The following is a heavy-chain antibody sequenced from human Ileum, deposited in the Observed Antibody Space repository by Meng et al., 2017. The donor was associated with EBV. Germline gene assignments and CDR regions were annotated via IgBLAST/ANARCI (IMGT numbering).Heavy chain of an antibody. CDR2: MNPNRGTT. V-gene: IGHV1-8*01. CDR1: GYTFTSYD. D-gene: IGHD6-19*01. J-gene: IGHJ4*02. CDR3: ATGVADFEY. Sequence: QVQLVQSGAEVKKPGASVKVSCKASGYTFTSYDINWVRQGTGQGLEWMGWMNPNRGTTGYAQKFQGRVTMTRNISKGTAYMDLSSLRSEDTAVYYCATGVADFEYWGQGTLVTVSS.